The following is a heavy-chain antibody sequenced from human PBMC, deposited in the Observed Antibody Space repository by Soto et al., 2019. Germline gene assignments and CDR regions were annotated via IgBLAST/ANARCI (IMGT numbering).Heavy chain of an antibody. CDR3: AKHQLDYYYYNMDV. D-gene: IGHD1-1*01. J-gene: IGHJ6*02. Sequence: WVRRAPGKGLEWVSVITDSGGYTFYADSVQGRFTISRDNSKKTVYLQMTSLRAEDTAVYYCAKHQLDYYYYNMDVWGQGTTVTVSS. CDR2: ITDSGGYT. V-gene: IGHV3-23*01.